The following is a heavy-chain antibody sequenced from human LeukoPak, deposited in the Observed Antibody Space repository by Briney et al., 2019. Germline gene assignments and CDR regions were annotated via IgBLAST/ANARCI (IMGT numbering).Heavy chain of an antibody. D-gene: IGHD3-16*02. V-gene: IGHV4-59*08. J-gene: IGHJ4*02. CDR3: ARVSPTYDYVWGSYRLFDY. CDR1: GGSFSGYF. CDR2: IYYSGST. Sequence: SETLSLTCAVFGGSFSGYFWSWIRQPPGKGLEWIGYIYYSGSTNYNPSLKSRVAISVDTSKNQFSLKLSSVTAADTAVYYCARVSPTYDYVWGSYRLFDYWGQGTLVTVSS.